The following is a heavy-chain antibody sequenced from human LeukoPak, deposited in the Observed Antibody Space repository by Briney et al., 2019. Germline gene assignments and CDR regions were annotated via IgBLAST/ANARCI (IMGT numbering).Heavy chain of an antibody. D-gene: IGHD4-17*01. Sequence: SETLSLTCTVSGGSISSYYWSWIRQPSGKGLEWIGYIYYSGSTNYNPSLKSRVTISVDTSKNQFSLKLSSVTAADTAVYYCARTTDYVRAFDIWGQGTMVTVSS. CDR2: IYYSGST. J-gene: IGHJ3*02. V-gene: IGHV4-59*01. CDR1: GGSISSYY. CDR3: ARTTDYVRAFDI.